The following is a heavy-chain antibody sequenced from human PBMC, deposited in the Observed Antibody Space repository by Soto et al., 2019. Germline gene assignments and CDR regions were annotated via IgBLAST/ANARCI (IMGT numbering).Heavy chain of an antibody. Sequence: VQLVESGGGVVQPGRSLRLSCAASGFTFSSYAMHWVRQAPGKGLEWVAVISYDGSNKYYADSVKGRFTITRDNSKNTLYLQMNSLRAEDTAVYYCARDMYYYDSSGYYPFDYWGQGTLVTVSS. CDR2: ISYDGSNK. CDR1: GFTFSSYA. V-gene: IGHV3-30-3*01. CDR3: ARDMYYYDSSGYYPFDY. J-gene: IGHJ4*02. D-gene: IGHD3-22*01.